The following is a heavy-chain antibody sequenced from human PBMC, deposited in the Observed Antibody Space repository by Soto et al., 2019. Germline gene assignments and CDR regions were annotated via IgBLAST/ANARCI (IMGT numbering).Heavy chain of an antibody. V-gene: IGHV3-7*01. CDR1: GFTFSSYW. D-gene: IGHD3-22*01. J-gene: IGHJ4*02. CDR2: IKQDGSEK. Sequence: GGSLRLSCAASGFTFSSYWMSWVRQAPGKGLEWVANIKQDGSEKYYVDSVKGRLTISRDNAKNSRYLQMNSLRAEDTAVYYCARVYGDSSGYYLGFVALDYWGQGTLVTVSS. CDR3: ARVYGDSSGYYLGFVALDY.